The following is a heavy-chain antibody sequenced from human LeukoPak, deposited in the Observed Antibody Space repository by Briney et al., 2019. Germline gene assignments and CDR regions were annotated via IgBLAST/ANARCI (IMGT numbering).Heavy chain of an antibody. D-gene: IGHD3-22*01. CDR2: ISSSSSYT. Sequence: GGSLRPSCAASGFTFSDYYMSWIRQAPGKGLEWVSYISSSSSYTNYADSVKGRFTISRDNAKNSLYLQMNSLRAEDTAVYYCAIYRSGYSAEYFQHWGQGTLVTVSS. CDR1: GFTFSDYY. J-gene: IGHJ1*01. V-gene: IGHV3-11*03. CDR3: AIYRSGYSAEYFQH.